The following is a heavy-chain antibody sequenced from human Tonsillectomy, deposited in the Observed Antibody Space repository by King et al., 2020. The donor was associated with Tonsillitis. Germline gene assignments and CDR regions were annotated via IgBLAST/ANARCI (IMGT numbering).Heavy chain of an antibody. J-gene: IGHJ1*01. V-gene: IGHV3-30-3*01. CDR1: GFIFSSHA. CDR3: VGEVGVRDLQH. CDR2: IAHDGTYQ. Sequence: VQLVESGGGVVQPERSLRLSCAASGFIFSSHAMHWVRQAPGKGLEWLAVIAHDGTYQAYADSVKGRFTISRDNSKNTLYLQMNSLRPDDTAIFYCVGEVGVRDLQHWGQGTLVTVSS. D-gene: IGHD1-26*01.